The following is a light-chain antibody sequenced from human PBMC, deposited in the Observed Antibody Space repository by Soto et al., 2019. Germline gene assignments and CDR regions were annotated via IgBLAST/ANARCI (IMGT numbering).Light chain of an antibody. CDR3: TSYSSSSTFYV. CDR2: QVS. V-gene: IGLV2-14*01. CDR1: SXDIGGYYY. J-gene: IGLJ1*01. Sequence: QSALAQPDSVSGSPGQSITISCTGTSXDIGGYYYVSWYQHRPGKAPKLMIYQVSNRPSGVSYRFSGSKSGNTASLTISGLQAEDEADYYCTSYSSSSTFYVFGTGTKVILL.